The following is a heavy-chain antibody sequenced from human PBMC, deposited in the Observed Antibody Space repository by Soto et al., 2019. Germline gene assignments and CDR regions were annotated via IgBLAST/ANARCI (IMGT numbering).Heavy chain of an antibody. CDR3: ARINFGIPAAILRWFDP. CDR2: IFSNDET. V-gene: IGHV2-26*01. D-gene: IGHD2-2*01. Sequence: QVTLKESGPVLVILTQTLTLTCTVSGFSLSNARMGVSWIRQSPGKALAWLAHIFSNDETSYSTTLKNRLTISKDTSNSQVVLTMTNMDPVDTATYYCARINFGIPAAILRWFDPWGQGTLVTVSS. CDR1: GFSLSNARMG. J-gene: IGHJ5*02.